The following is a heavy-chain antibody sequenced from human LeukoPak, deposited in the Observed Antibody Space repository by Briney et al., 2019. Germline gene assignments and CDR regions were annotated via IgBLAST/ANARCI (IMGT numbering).Heavy chain of an antibody. D-gene: IGHD6-19*01. CDR3: ARVEVAGAFDY. CDR1: GYTFTSNY. Sequence: SCKAFGYTFTSNYMHWVRQAPGKGLEWVAVISHDGSNQYYADSVKGRFTIPRDNSKNTLYLQMNSLRAEDTAVYYCARVEVAGAFDYWGQGTLVTVSS. J-gene: IGHJ4*02. CDR2: ISHDGSNQ. V-gene: IGHV3-30*04.